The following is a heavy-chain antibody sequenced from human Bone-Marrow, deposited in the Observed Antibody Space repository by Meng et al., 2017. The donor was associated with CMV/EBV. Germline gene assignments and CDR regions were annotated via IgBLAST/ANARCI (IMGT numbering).Heavy chain of an antibody. Sequence: SVKVSCKASGGTFTSSSLMWVRQAPGQGLEWMGGIIPIFGTANYAQKFQGRVTITTDESTSTAYMELSSLRSEDTAVYYCASGDCTNGVCYNWDYWGQGTLVTVSS. CDR1: GGTFTSSS. CDR3: ASGDCTNGVCYNWDY. V-gene: IGHV1-69*05. J-gene: IGHJ4*02. D-gene: IGHD2-8*01. CDR2: IIPIFGTA.